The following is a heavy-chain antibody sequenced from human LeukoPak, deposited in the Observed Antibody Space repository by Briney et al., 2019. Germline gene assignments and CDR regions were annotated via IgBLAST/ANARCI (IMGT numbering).Heavy chain of an antibody. Sequence: PGESLRLSCEVSGFTFSSSRMNWVRQAPGKGLEWVSYISSRGTTKHYVDSVKGRFTISRDNAKNALYLQMNSLRVEDTAVYYCANFEPGYTSSWYAEFWGQGTLVTVSS. J-gene: IGHJ4*02. V-gene: IGHV3-48*01. CDR3: ANFEPGYTSSWYAEF. D-gene: IGHD6-13*01. CDR2: ISSRGTTK. CDR1: GFTFSSSR.